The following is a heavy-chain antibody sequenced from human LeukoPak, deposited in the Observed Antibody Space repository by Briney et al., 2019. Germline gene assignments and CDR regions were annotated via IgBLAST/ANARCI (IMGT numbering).Heavy chain of an antibody. CDR3: AKLMYYDFWSGYSMDV. CDR1: GFTFSSYA. D-gene: IGHD3-3*01. J-gene: IGHJ6*04. CDR2: ISGSGGST. Sequence: PGGSLRLSCAASGFTFSSYAMSWVRQAPGKGLEWVSAISGSGGSTYYADSVKGRFTISRDNSKNTLYLQMNSLRAEDTAVYYCAKLMYYDFWSGYSMDVWGRGTTVTVSS. V-gene: IGHV3-23*01.